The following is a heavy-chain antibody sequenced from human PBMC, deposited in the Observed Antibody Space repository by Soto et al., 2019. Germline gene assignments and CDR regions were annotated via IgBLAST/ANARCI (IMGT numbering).Heavy chain of an antibody. V-gene: IGHV1-3*01. CDR3: ARAITMVRGVFDY. Sequence: QVQLVQSGAEVKKPGASVKVSCKASGYTFTSYAMHWVRQAPGQRLEWMGWINAGNGNTKYSQKFQGRVTITRDTSASTAYRELSSLRSEDTAVYYCARAITMVRGVFDYWGQGTLVTVSS. CDR2: INAGNGNT. CDR1: GYTFTSYA. J-gene: IGHJ4*02. D-gene: IGHD3-10*01.